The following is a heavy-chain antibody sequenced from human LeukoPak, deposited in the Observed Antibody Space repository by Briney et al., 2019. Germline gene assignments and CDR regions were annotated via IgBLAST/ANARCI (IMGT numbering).Heavy chain of an antibody. V-gene: IGHV4-61*09. CDR1: GGSITTNSHY. J-gene: IGHJ4*02. Sequence: SETLSLTCSVSGGSITTNSHYWSWIRRAAGKSMEWFGYLFTTGSTKYNRSLRSRVSISEDASRDQFSLSLRSVTAADTAVYYCARTVITPTRTGRVSDYWGQGMLVIVAS. CDR2: LFTTGST. D-gene: IGHD4-23*01. CDR3: ARTVITPTRTGRVSDY.